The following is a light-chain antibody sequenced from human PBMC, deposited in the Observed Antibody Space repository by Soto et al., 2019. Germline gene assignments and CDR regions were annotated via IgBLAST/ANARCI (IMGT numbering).Light chain of an antibody. Sequence: DIVLTQSPLSLPVTPGEPASISCRSSQSLLQSNGNNHVDWYLQRPGQSPQLLLYLASSRAAGVPDRFSGSGSGTEFSLEISRVEAEDVGFYYCMQAAQSPLTFGQGTRLEIK. CDR3: MQAAQSPLT. V-gene: IGKV2-28*01. CDR2: LAS. CDR1: QSLLQSNGNNH. J-gene: IGKJ5*01.